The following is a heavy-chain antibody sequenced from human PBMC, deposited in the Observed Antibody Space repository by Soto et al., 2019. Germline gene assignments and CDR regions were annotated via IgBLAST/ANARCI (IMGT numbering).Heavy chain of an antibody. Sequence: SETLSLTCTVSGGSISSYYWSWIRQPPGKGLEWIGYIYYSGSTNYNPSLKSRVTISVDTSKNQFSLKLSSVTAADTAVYYCARLYVGYYMDVWGKGTTVTVSS. D-gene: IGHD3-16*01. CDR2: IYYSGST. CDR1: GGSISSYY. CDR3: ARLYVGYYMDV. J-gene: IGHJ6*03. V-gene: IGHV4-59*08.